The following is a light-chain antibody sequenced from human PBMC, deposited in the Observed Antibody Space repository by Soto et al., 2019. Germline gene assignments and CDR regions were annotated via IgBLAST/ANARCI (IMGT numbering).Light chain of an antibody. Sequence: EIVLTQSPATLSLSPGERATLSCRASQSVSSYLLWYQQKPGQAPRLLIYGASSRATGIPVRFSGSGSGTEFTLTISSLQSEDFAVYYCQQYNNWPLTFGQGTRLEIK. CDR2: GAS. V-gene: IGKV3-15*01. CDR1: QSVSSY. CDR3: QQYNNWPLT. J-gene: IGKJ5*01.